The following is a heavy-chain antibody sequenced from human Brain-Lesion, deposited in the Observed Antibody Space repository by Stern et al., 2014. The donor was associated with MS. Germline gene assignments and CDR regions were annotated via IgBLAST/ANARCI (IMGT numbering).Heavy chain of an antibody. Sequence: QVQLVQSGAEVKKPGASVKVSCTTSGYIFTGYYIHWVRQAPGQGLEWLAWINPNTGGTKYAQKVQGRVTMSRDTSISTAYVELSSLTSDDTAVYYCARDQRGITIFGVVTDYYYLGMDVWGQGTTVTVSS. CDR2: INPNTGGT. D-gene: IGHD3-3*01. CDR3: ARDQRGITIFGVVTDYYYLGMDV. V-gene: IGHV1-2*02. CDR1: GYIFTGYY. J-gene: IGHJ6*02.